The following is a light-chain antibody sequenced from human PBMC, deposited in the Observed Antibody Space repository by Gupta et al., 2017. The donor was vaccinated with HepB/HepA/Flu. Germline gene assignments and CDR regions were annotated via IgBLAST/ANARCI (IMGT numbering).Light chain of an antibody. J-gene: IGKJ1*01. Sequence: DIQMTQSPSSLSASVGDRVTITCRASQSISSYLNWYQQKPGKAPKLLIYAASSLQSGVPSRFSGSGSGTDFTLTISSRQPEDFATYYCQQNDSTPLWTFGQGTKVEIK. CDR2: AAS. V-gene: IGKV1-39*01. CDR1: QSISSY. CDR3: QQNDSTPLWT.